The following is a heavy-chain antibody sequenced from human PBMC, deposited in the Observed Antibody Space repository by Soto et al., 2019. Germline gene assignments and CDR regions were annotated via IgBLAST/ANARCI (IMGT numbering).Heavy chain of an antibody. Sequence: GASVKVSCKPSGYTFTNHGINWVRQAPGQGLEWMGWINPYNANTNYAQKLQGRVNMTKDTSTTTAYMDLRSLTSDDTAVYYCARDRVAGIWGDAFDIWGQGTVVTVSS. J-gene: IGHJ3*02. CDR1: GYTFTNHG. CDR2: INPYNANT. CDR3: ARDRVAGIWGDAFDI. D-gene: IGHD3-16*01. V-gene: IGHV1-18*04.